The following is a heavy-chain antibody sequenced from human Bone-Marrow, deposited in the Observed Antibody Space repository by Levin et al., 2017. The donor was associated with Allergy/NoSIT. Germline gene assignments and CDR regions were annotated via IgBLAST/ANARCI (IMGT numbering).Heavy chain of an antibody. CDR2: VFYTGTT. V-gene: IGHV4-31*02. Sequence: SQTLSLTCTVSGGSISSGEYYWSWIRQRPGKALEWIGYVFYTGTTQSNPSLTSRVTMSVDTSKNQFSMTLTSVTAADTAVYYCARDSENSKWSYFDYWGLGTLVTVSS. CDR3: ARDSENSKWSYFDY. CDR1: GGSISSGEYY. D-gene: IGHD2-15*01. J-gene: IGHJ4*02.